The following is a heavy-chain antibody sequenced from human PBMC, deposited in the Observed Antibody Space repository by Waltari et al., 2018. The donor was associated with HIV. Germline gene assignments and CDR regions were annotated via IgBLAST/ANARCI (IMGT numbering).Heavy chain of an antibody. J-gene: IGHJ6*02. CDR1: GGPLSHGRSY. Sequence: QVQLQESGPGLVKPSQTLSLTCTVSGGPLSHGRSYWNWIRQPAGKGLGWIGRIYSSGNTNYNPSLKSRVTISVDTSKNQFSLKLSSVTAADTAVYYCARGRFEGYILYYYYGMDVWGQGTTVSVSS. D-gene: IGHD5-12*01. CDR3: ARGRFEGYILYYYYGMDV. CDR2: IYSSGNT. V-gene: IGHV4-61*02.